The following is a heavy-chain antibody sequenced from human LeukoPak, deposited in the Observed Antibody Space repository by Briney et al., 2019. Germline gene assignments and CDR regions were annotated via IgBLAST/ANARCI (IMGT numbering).Heavy chain of an antibody. J-gene: IGHJ4*02. D-gene: IGHD5-18*01. CDR2: INHSGST. CDR1: GGSFSGYY. V-gene: IGHV4-34*01. CDR3: ARGGQEDTAMVRALDY. Sequence: ASETLSLTCAVYGGSFSGYYWSWIRQPPGKGLEWIGEINHSGSTNYNPSLKSRVTISVDTSKNQFSLKLSSVTAADTAVYYCARGGQEDTAMVRALDYWGQGTLVTVSS.